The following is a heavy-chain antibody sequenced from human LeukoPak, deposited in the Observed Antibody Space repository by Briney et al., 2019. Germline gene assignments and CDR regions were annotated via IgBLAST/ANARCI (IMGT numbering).Heavy chain of an antibody. Sequence: ASVKVSCKVSGYNLIELSMHWVRLAPGKGLEWMGGFDPEDSETVNAQKFQGRVTITADESTSTAYMELSSLRSEDTAVYYCARDRTQGAFDIWGQGTMVTVSS. CDR2: FDPEDSET. V-gene: IGHV1-24*01. J-gene: IGHJ3*02. CDR1: GYNLIELS. CDR3: ARDRTQGAFDI.